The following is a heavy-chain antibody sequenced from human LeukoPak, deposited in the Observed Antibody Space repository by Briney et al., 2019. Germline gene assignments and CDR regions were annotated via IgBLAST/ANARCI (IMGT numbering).Heavy chain of an antibody. D-gene: IGHD3-10*01. V-gene: IGHV3-23*01. CDR1: GLTFSSYA. CDR2: ISGSGGST. CDR3: AKGSGSGSFEGFDH. J-gene: IGHJ4*02. Sequence: PGGSQRLSCAASGLTFSSYAMSWVRQAPGKGLEWVSAISGSGGSTYYADSVKGRLTISRDNSKNTLYLQMNSLRAEDTAVYYCAKGSGSGSFEGFDHWGQGTLVTVSS.